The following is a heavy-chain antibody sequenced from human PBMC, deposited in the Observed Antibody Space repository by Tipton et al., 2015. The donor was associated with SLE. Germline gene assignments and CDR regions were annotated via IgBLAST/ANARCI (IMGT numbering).Heavy chain of an antibody. CDR2: IYNSGST. D-gene: IGHD3-3*01. J-gene: IGHJ4*02. V-gene: IGHV4-61*01. CDR1: GASVSSGLYY. CDR3: ARGSPLRFLQWLLEGGFGY. Sequence: TLSLTCTVSGASVSSGLYYWSWIRQPPGKGLEWIGYIYNSGSTKYNPSLKSRVSISVDMSKNQFSLKLSSVTAADTAVYYCARGSPLRFLQWLLEGGFGYWGQGTLVTVSS.